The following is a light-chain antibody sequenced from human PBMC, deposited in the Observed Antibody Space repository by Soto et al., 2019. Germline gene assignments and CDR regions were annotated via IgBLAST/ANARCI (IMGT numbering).Light chain of an antibody. CDR3: TSYAGTNNFVI. CDR1: SSDVGGYNY. Sequence: QSALTQPPSASWSPGQSVTISCTGTSSDVGGYNYVSWYRQHPGKAPKLMIYEVNKRPSGVPDRLSGSKSGNTASLTVSGLQAEDEADYYCTSYAGTNNFVIFGGGTKLTVL. V-gene: IGLV2-8*01. J-gene: IGLJ2*01. CDR2: EVN.